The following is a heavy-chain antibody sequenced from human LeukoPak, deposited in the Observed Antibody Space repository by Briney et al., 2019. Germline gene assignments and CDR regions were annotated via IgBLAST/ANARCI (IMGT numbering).Heavy chain of an antibody. D-gene: IGHD3-22*01. Sequence: SGTLSLTCTVSGDSINSLDLWGWVRQPPGKGLEWIGEMYLSGTTHSNPSVKSRVTISIDKSKNQFFLNLSSVTAADTAVYYCAGLVGRYSSGLYYYYFDYWGQGTLVTVSS. V-gene: IGHV4-4*02. CDR2: MYLSGTT. CDR1: GDSINSLDL. J-gene: IGHJ4*02. CDR3: AGLVGRYSSGLYYYYFDY.